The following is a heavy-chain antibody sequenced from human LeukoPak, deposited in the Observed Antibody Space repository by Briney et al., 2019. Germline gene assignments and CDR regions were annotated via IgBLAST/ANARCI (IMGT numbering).Heavy chain of an antibody. CDR3: AREAAAAHPDY. Sequence: TGGSLRLSCAASGFTFSTYSISWVRQAPGKGLEWVANIKQDGSEKYYVDSVKGRFTISRDNAKNSLYLQMNSLRAEDTAVYYCAREAAAAHPDYWGQGTLVVVSA. D-gene: IGHD6-13*01. CDR2: IKQDGSEK. J-gene: IGHJ4*02. CDR1: GFTFSTYS. V-gene: IGHV3-7*05.